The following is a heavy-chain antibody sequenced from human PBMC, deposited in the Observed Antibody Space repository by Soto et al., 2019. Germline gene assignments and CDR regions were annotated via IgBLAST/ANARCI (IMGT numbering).Heavy chain of an antibody. CDR1: GGSFSGYS. D-gene: IGHD6-19*01. Sequence: SEALSLTCAVYGGSFSGYSLTWIRQPPGTGLDGVGEINHTGSTNYNPSPKRRLTISLGTSKNQFSLKLSSVTAADTAVYYCAYSGWYREMDYWGHGTLVTVSS. J-gene: IGHJ4*03. CDR3: AYSGWYREMDY. CDR2: INHTGST. V-gene: IGHV4-34*01.